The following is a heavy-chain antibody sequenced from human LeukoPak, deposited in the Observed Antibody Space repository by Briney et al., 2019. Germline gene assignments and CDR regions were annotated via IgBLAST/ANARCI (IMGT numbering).Heavy chain of an antibody. Sequence: SETLSLTCTVSGGSISSYYWSWIRQPAGKGLEWIGRIFTSGSTNYNPSLKSRVTMSVDMSKNQFSLKLSSVTAADTAVYYCARDLYCSSTSCYRFDPWGQGTLVTVSS. J-gene: IGHJ5*02. D-gene: IGHD2-2*01. CDR3: ARDLYCSSTSCYRFDP. CDR1: GGSISSYY. V-gene: IGHV4-4*07. CDR2: IFTSGST.